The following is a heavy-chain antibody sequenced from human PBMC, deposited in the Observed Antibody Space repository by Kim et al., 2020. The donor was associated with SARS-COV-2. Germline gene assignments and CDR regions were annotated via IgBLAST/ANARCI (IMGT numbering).Heavy chain of an antibody. CDR1: GGSISSSSYY. V-gene: IGHV4-39*01. J-gene: IGHJ4*01. Sequence: SETLSLTCTVSGGSISSSSYYWGWIRQPPGKGLEWIGSINYSGSTYYNPSLKSRVTISVDTSKNQFSLKLSSVTAADTAVYYCANLGCCSGGRCYDYWG. CDR2: INYSGST. CDR3: ANLGCCSGGRCYDY. D-gene: IGHD2-15*01.